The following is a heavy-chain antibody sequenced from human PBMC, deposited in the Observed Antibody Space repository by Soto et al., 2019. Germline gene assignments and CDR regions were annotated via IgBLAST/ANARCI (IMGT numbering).Heavy chain of an antibody. D-gene: IGHD2-15*01. CDR3: AKGVSGACSANTCHSRVLDS. V-gene: IGHV3-23*01. Sequence: GGSLRLSCAASGFTLSSGAMSWVRQAPGKGLGWVSAIGGGGDTYYADSVKGRFTISRDKSKNTLYLQMNTLSAEDTAVYRCAKGVSGACSANTCHSRVLDSCGQGTMVAFSS. J-gene: IGHJ4*02. CDR2: IGGGGDT. CDR1: GFTLSSGA.